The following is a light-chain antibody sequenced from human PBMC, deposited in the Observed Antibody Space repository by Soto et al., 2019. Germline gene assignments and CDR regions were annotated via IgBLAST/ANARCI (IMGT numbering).Light chain of an antibody. V-gene: IGKV1-5*03. J-gene: IGKJ1*01. CDR2: KAS. CDR3: QHYNSYSEA. CDR1: QSTSSY. Sequence: RMTHSASPLSVSFGDRVTLPWAASQSTSSYLAWYQQKTGKAPNLLIYKASTLKSGVPSRFSGSRSGTEFTLTISSLQPDDFATYYCQHYNSYSEAFGQGTKVDI.